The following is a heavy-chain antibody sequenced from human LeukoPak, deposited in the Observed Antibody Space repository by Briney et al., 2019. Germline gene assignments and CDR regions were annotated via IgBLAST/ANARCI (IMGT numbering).Heavy chain of an antibody. CDR2: IYYSGST. Sequence: PSETLSLTCTVSGGSISSSSYYWGWIRQPPGKGLEWIGSIYYSGSTYYNPSLKSRVTISVDTSKNQFSLKLSSVTAADTAVYYCARRSGGEIDYWGQGTLVTVSS. CDR3: ARRSGGEIDY. CDR1: GGSISSSSYY. J-gene: IGHJ4*02. D-gene: IGHD3-16*01. V-gene: IGHV4-39*01.